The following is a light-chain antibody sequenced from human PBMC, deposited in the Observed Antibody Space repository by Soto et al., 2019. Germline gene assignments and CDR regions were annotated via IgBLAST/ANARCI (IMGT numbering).Light chain of an antibody. V-gene: IGLV2-18*01. J-gene: IGLJ2*01. CDR2: EVS. CDR1: SSDIGTYNR. Sequence: QSVLTQPPSVSGSPGQSVTISCTGTSSDIGTYNRVSWYQQPPGTAPKLMIFEVSNRPSGVPDRFSGSKSGHTASLTISGLQAEDEADYYCSLYTSSNTLVFGGGTKVTVL. CDR3: SLYTSSNTLV.